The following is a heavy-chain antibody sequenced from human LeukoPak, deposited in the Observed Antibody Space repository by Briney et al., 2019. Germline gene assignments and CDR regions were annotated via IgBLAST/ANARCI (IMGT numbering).Heavy chain of an antibody. V-gene: IGHV5-51*01. J-gene: IGHJ6*03. CDR1: GYSFTTYR. CDR3: ARHLPEEAGSYYMDV. CDR2: IYPGDSDT. Sequence: GESLKISCKGSGYSFTTYRIGWVRQMSGKGPEWMGIIYPGDSDTRYSPSFQGQVAISADKSISTAYLQWSSLKASDTAMYYCARHLPEEAGSYYMDVWGTGTTVTVSS. D-gene: IGHD6-25*01.